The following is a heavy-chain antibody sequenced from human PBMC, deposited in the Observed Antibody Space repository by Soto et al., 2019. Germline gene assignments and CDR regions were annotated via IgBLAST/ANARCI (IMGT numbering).Heavy chain of an antibody. CDR2: ISWDGGIT. D-gene: IGHD3-9*01. Sequence: GGALRLSCAASGFTFNAYTMHWVRQAPGKGLEWVSLISWDGGITYYGDSVKGRFTVSRDNSDNSLYLQMTSLRSDDTAFYYCAKDSYDILTGQKRYFDSWGQGTLVTVS. CDR3: AKDSYDILTGQKRYFDS. V-gene: IGHV3-43*01. J-gene: IGHJ4*02. CDR1: GFTFNAYT.